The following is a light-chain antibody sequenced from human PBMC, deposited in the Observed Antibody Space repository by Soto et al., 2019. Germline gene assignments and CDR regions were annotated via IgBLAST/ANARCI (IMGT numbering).Light chain of an antibody. J-gene: IGKJ2*01. Sequence: DIQLTQSPSFLSASVGDRVTITCRASQGISSYLAWYQQKPGKAPKLLIYAASTLQSGVLSRFSGSGSGTEFTLTISSLQPEDFATYYCQQLNSYRYTFGQGTKLEIK. CDR1: QGISSY. CDR3: QQLNSYRYT. CDR2: AAS. V-gene: IGKV1-9*01.